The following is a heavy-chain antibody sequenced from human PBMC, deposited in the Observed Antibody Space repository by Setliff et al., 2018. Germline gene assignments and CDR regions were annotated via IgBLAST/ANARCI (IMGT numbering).Heavy chain of an antibody. D-gene: IGHD1-1*01. CDR2: ISSSGSTI. V-gene: IGHV3-11*04. CDR1: GFTFSDYY. J-gene: IGHJ6*03. CDR3: ARGPWKHSAYYYYYYMDV. Sequence: GGSLRLSCAASGFTFSDYYMSWIRQGPGKGLEWVSYISSSGSTIYYADSVKGRFTISRDNAKNSRYLQMNSLRAEDTAVYYCARGPWKHSAYYYYYYMDVWGKGTTVTVS.